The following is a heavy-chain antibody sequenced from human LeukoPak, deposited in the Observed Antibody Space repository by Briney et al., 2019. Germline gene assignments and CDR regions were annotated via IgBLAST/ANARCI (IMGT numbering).Heavy chain of an antibody. CDR3: ARDTLPGTSIAAPEC. J-gene: IGHJ4*02. Sequence: GRSLRLSCAASGFTFSSYGMHWVRQAPGKGLEWVAFIRYDGSNKYYADSVKGRFTISRDNSKNTLYLQMNSLRAEDTAVYYCARDTLPGTSIAAPECWGQGTLVTVSS. CDR2: IRYDGSNK. CDR1: GFTFSSYG. D-gene: IGHD6-6*01. V-gene: IGHV3-30*02.